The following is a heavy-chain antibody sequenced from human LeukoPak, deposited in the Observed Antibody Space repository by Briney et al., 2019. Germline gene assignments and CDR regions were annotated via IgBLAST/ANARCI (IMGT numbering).Heavy chain of an antibody. V-gene: IGHV4-30-2*01. CDR1: GGSISSGSYY. Sequence: PSQTLSLTCTVSGGSISSGSYYWSWIRQPPGKGLEWIGYIYHSGKTYYNPSLKSRVTISVDRSRNQFSLKLTSVTAADRAVYSCARYDLIRQQLDRWSFDSWGQGTLVTVSS. CDR3: ARYDLIRQQLDRWSFDS. D-gene: IGHD6-13*01. CDR2: IYHSGKT. J-gene: IGHJ5*01.